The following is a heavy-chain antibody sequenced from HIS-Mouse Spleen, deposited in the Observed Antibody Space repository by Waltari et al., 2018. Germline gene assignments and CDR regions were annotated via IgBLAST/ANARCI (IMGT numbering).Heavy chain of an antibody. CDR1: GFTFSSYA. CDR3: AKGVVTTRLGLDY. V-gene: IGHV3-23*01. D-gene: IGHD4-17*01. Sequence: EVQLLESGGGLVQPGGSLRLSCAASGFTFSSYAMSWVRQAPGRGLAWVSAISGSGGSKYYAGSVKGRFTISRDNSKNTLYLQMNSLRAEDTAVYYCAKGVVTTRLGLDYWGQGTLVTVSS. J-gene: IGHJ4*02. CDR2: ISGSGGSK.